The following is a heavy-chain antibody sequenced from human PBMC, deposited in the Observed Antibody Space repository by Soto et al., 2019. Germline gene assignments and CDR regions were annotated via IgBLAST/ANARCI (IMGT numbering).Heavy chain of an antibody. D-gene: IGHD6-13*01. J-gene: IGHJ6*02. Sequence: GESLKISCKGSGYSFTSYWINWVRQMPGKGPEWMGIIYPGDSDTRYSPSFQGQVTISADKSISTAYLQWRSLKASDTAMYYCARHHGSTGSYFGMDVWGQGTTVTVSS. V-gene: IGHV5-51*01. CDR2: IYPGDSDT. CDR1: GYSFTSYW. CDR3: ARHHGSTGSYFGMDV.